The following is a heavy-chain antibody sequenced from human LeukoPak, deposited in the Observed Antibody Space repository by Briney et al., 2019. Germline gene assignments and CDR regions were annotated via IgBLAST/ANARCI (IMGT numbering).Heavy chain of an antibody. Sequence: GGSLRLSCAASGFTFSSFGISWVSQAPGKGLEWVSSISGSGSSTYYADSVKGRFTISRDNSKNTLYLQMNSLRVEDTAVYYCAKSGYCSSTSCPFDYWGQGTLVTVSS. V-gene: IGHV3-23*01. CDR3: AKSGYCSSTSCPFDY. J-gene: IGHJ4*02. CDR1: GFTFSSFG. CDR2: ISGSGSST. D-gene: IGHD2-2*01.